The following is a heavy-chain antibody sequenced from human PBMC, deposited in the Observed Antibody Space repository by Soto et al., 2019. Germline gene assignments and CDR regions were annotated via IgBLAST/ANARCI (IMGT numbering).Heavy chain of an antibody. D-gene: IGHD4-17*01. CDR2: ISAYNGNT. Sequence: ASVKVSCKASGYTFTSYGISWVRQAPGQGLEWMGWISAYNGNTNYAQKLQGRVTMTTDTSTSTAYVELRSLRSDDTAVYYCARDQDYGDLVFQHWGQGTLVTVSS. V-gene: IGHV1-18*01. CDR3: ARDQDYGDLVFQH. CDR1: GYTFTSYG. J-gene: IGHJ1*01.